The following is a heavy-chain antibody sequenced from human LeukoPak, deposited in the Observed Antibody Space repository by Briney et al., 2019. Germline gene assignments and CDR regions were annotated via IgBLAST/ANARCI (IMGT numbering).Heavy chain of an antibody. CDR3: ARGVNFFDY. D-gene: IGHD1-7*01. CDR2: ISGSGSTT. Sequence: GGSLRLSCAASRFTFSSYEMNWVRQAPGKGLEWVSYISGSGSTTHYADSVRGRFTISRDNAQNSLYLQVNSLRADDTAVYYCARGVNFFDYWGQGTLVTVSS. J-gene: IGHJ4*02. V-gene: IGHV3-48*03. CDR1: RFTFSSYE.